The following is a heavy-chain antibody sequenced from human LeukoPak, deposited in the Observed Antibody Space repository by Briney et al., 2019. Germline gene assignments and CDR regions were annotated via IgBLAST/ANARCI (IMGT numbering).Heavy chain of an antibody. D-gene: IGHD1-26*01. Sequence: ASVKVSCKASGYTFTSYAISWVRQAPGQGPEWMGWISGYNGNTNYPQRLQGKVTMTTDTSTSIAYMELRRLRSDDTAVYYCARDAPYSGSYLDYWGQGTLVTVSS. CDR3: ARDAPYSGSYLDY. J-gene: IGHJ4*02. V-gene: IGHV1-18*01. CDR2: ISGYNGNT. CDR1: GYTFTSYA.